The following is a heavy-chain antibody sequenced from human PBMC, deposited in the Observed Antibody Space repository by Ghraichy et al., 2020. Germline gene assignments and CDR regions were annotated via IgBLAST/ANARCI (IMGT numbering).Heavy chain of an antibody. Sequence: ASVKVSCKASGYTFTSYGISWVRQAPGQGLEWMGWISAYNGNTNYAQKLHGRVTMTTDTSTSTAYMELRSLRSDDTAVYYCAREISHYYDSSGYSDYWGQGTLVTVSS. J-gene: IGHJ4*02. CDR1: GYTFTSYG. CDR2: ISAYNGNT. D-gene: IGHD3-22*01. V-gene: IGHV1-18*01. CDR3: AREISHYYDSSGYSDY.